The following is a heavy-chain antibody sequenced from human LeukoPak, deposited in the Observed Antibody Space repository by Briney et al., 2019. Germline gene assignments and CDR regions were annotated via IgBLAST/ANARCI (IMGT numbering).Heavy chain of an antibody. Sequence: GGSLGLSCAASGFTFSSYSMNWVRQAPGKGLEWVSSISISSTYIYYADSVKGRFTISRDNAKNSLYLQMNSLRAEDTAVYYCASSYSSSWYPFDYWGQGTLVTVSS. D-gene: IGHD6-13*01. CDR3: ASSYSSSWYPFDY. CDR1: GFTFSSYS. V-gene: IGHV3-21*01. CDR2: ISISSTYI. J-gene: IGHJ4*02.